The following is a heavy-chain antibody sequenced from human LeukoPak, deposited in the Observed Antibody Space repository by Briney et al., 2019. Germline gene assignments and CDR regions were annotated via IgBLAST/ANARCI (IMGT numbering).Heavy chain of an antibody. CDR1: GYLFTSYW. D-gene: IGHD3-10*01. J-gene: IGHJ5*02. CDR3: ARADGITMVGGVPTWFDP. CDR2: IYPGDSDT. V-gene: IGHV5-51*01. Sequence: GESLKISCQGSGYLFTSYWIGRGRQVPGKGLEWMGIIYPGDSDTGYSPSFQGQVTISADKSISTAYLQWSSLKASDTAMYYCARADGITMVGGVPTWFDPWGQGTLATVSS.